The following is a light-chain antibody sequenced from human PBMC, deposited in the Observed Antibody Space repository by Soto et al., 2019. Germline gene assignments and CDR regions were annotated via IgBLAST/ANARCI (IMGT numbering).Light chain of an antibody. CDR3: MQALQTPLT. Sequence: DIVMTQSPVSLPVTPGEPASISCRSSQSLLHSHGYTYLDWYLQKPGQSPQLLIYMGSTRASGVPDRFSGSGSGTDFTLKISRVEAVDVGVYYCMQALQTPLTFGGGTKVEIK. CDR1: QSLLHSHGYTY. J-gene: IGKJ4*01. CDR2: MGS. V-gene: IGKV2-28*01.